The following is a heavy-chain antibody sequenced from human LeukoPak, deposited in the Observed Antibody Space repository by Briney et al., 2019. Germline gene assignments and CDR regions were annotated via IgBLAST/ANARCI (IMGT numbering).Heavy chain of an antibody. J-gene: IGHJ4*02. CDR3: ARLGILTGYSDDY. Sequence: GESLQISCKGSGYIFTSYWIGWVRQLPGKGLEWMGIIYPGDSDTRYSPSFQGQVTISADKSISTAYLQWSSLKASDTAMYYCARLGILTGYSDDYWGQGTLVTVSS. D-gene: IGHD3-9*01. CDR1: GYIFTSYW. V-gene: IGHV5-51*01. CDR2: IYPGDSDT.